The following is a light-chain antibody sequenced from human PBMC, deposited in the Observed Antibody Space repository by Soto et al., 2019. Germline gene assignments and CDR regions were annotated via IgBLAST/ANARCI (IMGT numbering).Light chain of an antibody. V-gene: IGKV3-20*01. CDR2: GAS. CDR3: QQYASSSVT. CDR1: QSVSSSY. Sequence: EIVLTQSPGTLSLSPGERATLSCRASQSVSSSYLAWYRQTSGQAPRLLIYGASTRAAGVPDRFSGSGSGTEFTLTISRLEPEDFAVYYCQQYASSSVTFGQGTKVEIK. J-gene: IGKJ2*01.